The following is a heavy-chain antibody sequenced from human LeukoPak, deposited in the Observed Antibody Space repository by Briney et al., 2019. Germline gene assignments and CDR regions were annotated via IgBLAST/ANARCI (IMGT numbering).Heavy chain of an antibody. Sequence: GGSLRLSCTASGFTFNIYAMNWVRQAPGRGPEWVSSISASGGEIRYADSVRGRFTISRDNFKNTLYLQIKSLRVEDTAVYYCARANNSSWHNWGQGTLVTVSS. D-gene: IGHD6-13*01. J-gene: IGHJ4*02. CDR2: ISASGGEI. CDR3: ARANNSSWHN. CDR1: GFTFNIYA. V-gene: IGHV3-23*01.